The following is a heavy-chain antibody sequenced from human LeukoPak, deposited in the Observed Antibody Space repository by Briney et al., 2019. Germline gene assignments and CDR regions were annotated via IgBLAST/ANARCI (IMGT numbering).Heavy chain of an antibody. Sequence: PSETLSLTCTVSGGSISSYYWSWIRQPPGKGLEWIGYINYSGSTNYNPSLKSRVTISVDTSKNQFSLKLSSVTAEDTAVYYCARGIVAQAGENWGQGTLVTVSS. CDR3: ARGIVAQAGEN. J-gene: IGHJ4*02. D-gene: IGHD3-16*01. V-gene: IGHV4-59*01. CDR1: GGSISSYY. CDR2: INYSGST.